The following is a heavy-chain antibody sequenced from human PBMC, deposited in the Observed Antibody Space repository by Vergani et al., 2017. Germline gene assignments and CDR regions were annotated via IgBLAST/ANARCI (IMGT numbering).Heavy chain of an antibody. CDR3: AKKGWYDFWTQEPSYYFDY. D-gene: IGHD3-3*01. CDR1: GFTFGSYA. J-gene: IGHJ4*02. CDR2: ISGSGGST. V-gene: IGHV3-23*04. Sequence: EVQLVESGGGLVQPGGSLRLSCAASGFTFGSYAMSWVRQAPGKGLEWVSVISGSGGSTYYADSVKGRFTISRDNSKNTLYLQMNSLRAEDTAVYYCAKKGWYDFWTQEPSYYFDYWGQGTLVTVSS.